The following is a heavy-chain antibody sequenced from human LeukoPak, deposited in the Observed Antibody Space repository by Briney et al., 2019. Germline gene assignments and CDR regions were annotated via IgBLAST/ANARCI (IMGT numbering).Heavy chain of an antibody. D-gene: IGHD2-2*01. CDR1: GFTVSSNY. CDR3: ASGSCGGCSSTSCYMDV. V-gene: IGHV3-53*05. J-gene: IGHJ6*04. CDR2: IYSCGST. Sequence: GGSLRLSCAASGFTVSSNYMSWVRQAPGKGLEGVSVIYSCGSTYYADSVKGRFTISRDNSKNTLYLQMNSLRAEDTAVYYCASGSCGGCSSTSCYMDVWGKGTTVTVSS.